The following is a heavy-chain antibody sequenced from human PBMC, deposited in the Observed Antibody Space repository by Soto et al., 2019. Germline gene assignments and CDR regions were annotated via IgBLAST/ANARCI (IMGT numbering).Heavy chain of an antibody. V-gene: IGHV4-31*03. D-gene: IGHD6-6*01. J-gene: IGHJ5*02. CDR2: IYYSGST. CDR1: GGSISSGGYY. CDR3: ARAGHSSSSEGANWFDP. Sequence: QVQLQESGPGLVKPSPTLSLTCTVSGGSISSGGYYWSWIRQHPGKGLEWIGYIYYSGSTYFNPSLKSRLTISVDTSKNQFSLQLSSVTAADTAVYYCARAGHSSSSEGANWFDPWGQGTLVTVSS.